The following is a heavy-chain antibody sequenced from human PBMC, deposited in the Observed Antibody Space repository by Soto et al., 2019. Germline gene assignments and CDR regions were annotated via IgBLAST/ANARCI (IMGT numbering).Heavy chain of an antibody. CDR2: IHYIGST. CDR1: CASISSYY. J-gene: IGHJ4*02. D-gene: IGHD1-26*01. V-gene: IGHV4-59*01. CDR3: ARGGGSYHYFDI. Sequence: ETLSLTYTVACASISSYYWSWIRQPPGRGLDWIGYIHYIGSTNYSPSLKSRVTISVDTSNNQFLLKLTSVTAADTAVYYCARGGGSYHYFDIWDQGNLVTVSS.